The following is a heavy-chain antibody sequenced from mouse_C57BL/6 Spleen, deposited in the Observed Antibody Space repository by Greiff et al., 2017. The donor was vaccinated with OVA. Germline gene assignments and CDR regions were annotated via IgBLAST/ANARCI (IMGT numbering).Heavy chain of an antibody. D-gene: IGHD1-1*01. V-gene: IGHV1-18*01. CDR3: ASRDGSSHWYFDV. CDR2: INPNNGGT. J-gene: IGHJ1*03. Sequence: VQLQQSGPELVKPGASVKIPCKASGYTFTDYNMDWVKQSHGKSLEWIGDINPNNGGTIYNQKFKGKATLTVDKSSSTAYMELRSLTSEDTAVYYCASRDGSSHWYFDVWGTGTTVTVSS. CDR1: GYTFTDYN.